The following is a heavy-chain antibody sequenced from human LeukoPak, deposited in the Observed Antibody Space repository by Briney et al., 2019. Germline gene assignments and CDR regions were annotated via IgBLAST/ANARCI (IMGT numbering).Heavy chain of an antibody. CDR2: INGDGSWT. V-gene: IGHV3-74*01. CDR3: VSFYETY. D-gene: IGHD2-2*01. J-gene: IGHJ4*02. Sequence: GGSLRLSCAASGNYWMHWVRRAPGKGLVWVSHINGDGSWTTYADSVKGRFTISKDNAKNTVYLQMNNLRAEDTAVYYCVSFYETYWGRGTLVTVSS. CDR1: GNYW.